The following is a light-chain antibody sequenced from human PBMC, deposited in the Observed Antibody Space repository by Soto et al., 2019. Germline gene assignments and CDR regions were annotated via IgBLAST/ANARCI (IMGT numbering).Light chain of an antibody. CDR2: GNS. Sequence: QSVLTQPPSVSGAPGQRVTISCTGSSSNIGAGYDVHWYQQLPGTAPKLLIYGNSNRPSGVPDRFSGSKSGTSASLAITGLQAEDEADHSCQSYDSSLSAPVFGTGPTVTVL. J-gene: IGLJ1*01. V-gene: IGLV1-40*01. CDR3: QSYDSSLSAPV. CDR1: SSNIGAGYD.